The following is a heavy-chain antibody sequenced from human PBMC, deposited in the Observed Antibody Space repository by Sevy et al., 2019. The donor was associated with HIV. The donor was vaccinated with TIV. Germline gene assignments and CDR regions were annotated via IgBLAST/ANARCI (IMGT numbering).Heavy chain of an antibody. CDR3: ARGPPNGSYDYFDS. Sequence: GGSLRFSCAASGFTFITYNMNWVRQAPGKGLEWVSSISGSSNYIYYAESLKGRFIISRDNTKDTLYLQMNSLRADDTAVYYCARGPPNGSYDYFDSWGQGTLVTVSS. J-gene: IGHJ4*02. V-gene: IGHV3-21*01. CDR1: GFTFITYN. D-gene: IGHD1-26*01. CDR2: ISGSSNYI.